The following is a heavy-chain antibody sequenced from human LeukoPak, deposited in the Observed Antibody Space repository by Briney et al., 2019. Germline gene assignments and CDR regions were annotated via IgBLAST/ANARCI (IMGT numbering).Heavy chain of an antibody. CDR2: ISAYNGNT. CDR3: ARRPADYYGSGSYPDY. Sequence: ASVKVSCKASGYTFTSYGISWVRQAPGQGLEWMGWISAYNGNTNYAQKLKGRVTKTTDTSTSTAYMELRSLRSDDTAVYYCARRPADYYGSGSYPDYWGQGTLVTVSS. J-gene: IGHJ4*02. D-gene: IGHD3-10*01. CDR1: GYTFTSYG. V-gene: IGHV1-18*01.